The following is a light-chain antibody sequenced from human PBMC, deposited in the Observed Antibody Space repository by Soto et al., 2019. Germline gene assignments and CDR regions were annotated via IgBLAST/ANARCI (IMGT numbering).Light chain of an antibody. CDR2: GAS. J-gene: IGKJ1*01. Sequence: EIVLTQSPGTLSLSPGERATLSCRASQSVSSSYLAWYKQKPGQAPRLLIYGASSRATGIPDRFSGSGSGTNFTLTISSLEPEDFAVYYCQQYGSSPPWTFGQGTKVDIK. CDR3: QQYGSSPPWT. CDR1: QSVSSSY. V-gene: IGKV3-20*01.